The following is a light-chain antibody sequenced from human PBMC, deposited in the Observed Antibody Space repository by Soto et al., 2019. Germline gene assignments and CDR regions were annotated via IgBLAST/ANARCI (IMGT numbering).Light chain of an antibody. Sequence: DIVMTQSLLSLSVTPGEPASISCRSSQSLLHRNGYNYLNWYLQKPGQSPQLLIYLGSNRASGVXDXCSGSGSGTDFTLKISRVEAEDVGIYYCMQALQTPTTFGQGTRLEIK. CDR1: QSLLHRNGYNY. CDR2: LGS. V-gene: IGKV2-28*01. J-gene: IGKJ5*01. CDR3: MQALQTPTT.